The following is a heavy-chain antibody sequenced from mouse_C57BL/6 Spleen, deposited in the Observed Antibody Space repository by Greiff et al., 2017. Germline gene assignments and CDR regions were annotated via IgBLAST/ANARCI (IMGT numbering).Heavy chain of an antibody. Sequence: QVQLQQPGAELVRPGSSVKLSCKASGYTFTSYWMDWVKQRPGQGLEWIGNIYPSDSETHYNQKFKDKATFTVDKSSSTAYMQLSSLTSEDSAVYYCARGEYGNYPYYAMDYWGQGTSVTVAS. J-gene: IGHJ4*01. CDR1: GYTFTSYW. CDR3: ARGEYGNYPYYAMDY. D-gene: IGHD2-1*01. V-gene: IGHV1-61*01. CDR2: IYPSDSET.